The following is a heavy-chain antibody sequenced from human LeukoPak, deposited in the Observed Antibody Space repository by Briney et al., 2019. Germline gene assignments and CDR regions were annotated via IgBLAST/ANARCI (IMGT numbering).Heavy chain of an antibody. CDR2: ISFDGRNK. D-gene: IGHD6-13*01. V-gene: IGHV3-30*04. J-gene: IGHJ4*02. CDR3: ARGLSGIAAAGFDY. CDR1: GFTFSRYA. Sequence: GGSLRLSCAASGFTFSRYAMHWVRQAPGKGLEWVAVISFDGRNKYYADSVKGRFTISRDNSKNTLYVQMNSLRADDSVVYYCARGLSGIAAAGFDYWGQGTLVIVSS.